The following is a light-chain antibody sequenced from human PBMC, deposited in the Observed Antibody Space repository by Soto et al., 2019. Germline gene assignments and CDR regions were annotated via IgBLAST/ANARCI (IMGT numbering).Light chain of an antibody. CDR2: GAS. Sequence: EIVMTQSPATLSVSPGERATLSCRASQSVSSNLAWYQQKLGQAPRLLLYGASTRATGIPARFSGSGSGTEFTLTISSLQSEDFAAYYCRQYNNWPALTFGGGTKVEIK. J-gene: IGKJ4*01. CDR1: QSVSSN. CDR3: RQYNNWPALT. V-gene: IGKV3-15*01.